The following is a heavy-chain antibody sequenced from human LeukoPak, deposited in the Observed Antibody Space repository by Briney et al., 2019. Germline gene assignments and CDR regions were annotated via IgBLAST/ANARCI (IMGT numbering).Heavy chain of an antibody. Sequence: PGRSLRLSCAASGFTFSSYAMHWVRQAPGKGLEWVAVISYDGSNKYYADSVKGRLTISRDNSKNTLYLQMNSLRAEDTAVYYCARSNVVVTAIDYWGQGTLVTVSS. V-gene: IGHV3-30-3*01. CDR1: GFTFSSYA. CDR2: ISYDGSNK. J-gene: IGHJ4*02. CDR3: ARSNVVVTAIDY. D-gene: IGHD2-21*02.